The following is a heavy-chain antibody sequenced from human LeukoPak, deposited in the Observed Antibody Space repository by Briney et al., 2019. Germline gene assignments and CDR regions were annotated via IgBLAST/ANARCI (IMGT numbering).Heavy chain of an antibody. Sequence: SETLSLTCTVSGGSISSYYWSWIRQPAGKGLEWIGRIYTSGSTNYNPSLKSRVTMSVDTSRNQFSLKLSSVTAADTAVYYCARAPVYYDSSGYHHWGQGTLVTVSS. CDR2: IYTSGST. CDR3: ARAPVYYDSSGYHH. V-gene: IGHV4-4*07. J-gene: IGHJ4*02. D-gene: IGHD3-22*01. CDR1: GGSISSYY.